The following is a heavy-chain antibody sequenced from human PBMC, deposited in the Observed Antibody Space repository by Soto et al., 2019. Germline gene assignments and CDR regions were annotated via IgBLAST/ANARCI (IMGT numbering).Heavy chain of an antibody. D-gene: IGHD6-13*01. J-gene: IGHJ1*01. CDR1: GFTFDDYA. CDR3: VKDESINWYSGHFRH. Sequence: LRLSCAASGFTFDDYAIHWVRQFPGKGLEWVSGINWNSGSIGYGDSVKGRFAISRDNAKNSLHLQMNSLSAEDTAFYYCVKDESINWYSGHFRHWGQGTLVTVSS. V-gene: IGHV3-9*01. CDR2: INWNSGSI.